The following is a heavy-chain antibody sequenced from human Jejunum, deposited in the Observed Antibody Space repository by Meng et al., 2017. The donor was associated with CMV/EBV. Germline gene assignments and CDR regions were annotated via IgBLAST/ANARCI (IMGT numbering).Heavy chain of an antibody. Sequence: QVQLPESGPGLLKPSQTLSLTCSVSGGSIGSGDYYWSWIRQPPGKGLEWIGYIHDTGSTYYNPSLKSRVDISLGTSRNHFSLTLSSVTAEDTAVYFCARARRLEWLFDSWGQGTLVTVSS. CDR2: IHDTGST. D-gene: IGHD3-3*01. J-gene: IGHJ4*02. V-gene: IGHV4-30-4*08. CDR3: ARARRLEWLFDS. CDR1: GGSIGSGDYY.